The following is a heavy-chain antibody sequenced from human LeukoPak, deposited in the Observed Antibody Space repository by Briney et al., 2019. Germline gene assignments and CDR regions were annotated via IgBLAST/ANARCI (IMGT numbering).Heavy chain of an antibody. J-gene: IGHJ4*02. V-gene: IGHV1-69*13. CDR3: ARASSYYFDS. Sequence: SVKVSCKASGYTFTSYAMNWVRQAPGQGLEWMGGIIPIFGTANYAQKFQGRVTITADASTSTAYMELSSLRSEDTAVYYFARASSYYFDSSGQGTLVTVSS. D-gene: IGHD1-26*01. CDR1: GYTFTSYA. CDR2: IIPIFGTA.